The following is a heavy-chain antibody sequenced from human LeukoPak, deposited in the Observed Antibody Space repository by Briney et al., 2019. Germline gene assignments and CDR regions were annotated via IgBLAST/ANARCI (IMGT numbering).Heavy chain of an antibody. CDR2: IYYTGST. CDR1: GASIRSYY. J-gene: IGHJ5*02. Sequence: KPSDTLSLTCTVSGASIRSYYWIWIRQHPAKGLEWLGYIYYTGSTYYFPSLKSRITMSVDTSENQFSLNLSSVTAADTAVYYCARVEIVVVPAAMIPGRFDPWGQGTLVTVSS. V-gene: IGHV4-59*06. CDR3: ARVEIVVVPAAMIPGRFDP. D-gene: IGHD2-2*01.